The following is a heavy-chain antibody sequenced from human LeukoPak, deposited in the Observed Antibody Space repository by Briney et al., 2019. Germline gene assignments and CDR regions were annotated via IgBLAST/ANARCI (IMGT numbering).Heavy chain of an antibody. Sequence: SETLSLTCTVSGGSISSGSYYWSWIRQPAGKGLEWIGRIYTSGSTNYNPSLKSRVTISVDTSKNQFSLKLSSVTAADTAVYYCARLSITSWFDPWGQGTLVTVSS. D-gene: IGHD3-10*01. CDR3: ARLSITSWFDP. J-gene: IGHJ5*02. V-gene: IGHV4-61*02. CDR1: GGSISSGSYY. CDR2: IYTSGST.